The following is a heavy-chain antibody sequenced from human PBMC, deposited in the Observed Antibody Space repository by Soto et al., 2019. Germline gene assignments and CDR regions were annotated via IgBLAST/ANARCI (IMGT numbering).Heavy chain of an antibody. D-gene: IGHD6-13*01. V-gene: IGHV3-30*03. CDR2: ISVDGGNQ. Sequence: QVQLVESGGGVVQPGRSLRLSCAASGFSFNTYGLHWVRQAPGKGLEWVAAISVDGGNQYYADSVKGRFTISRDNSKSTLYLKMNSLGAEDTATYYCATDSSVKAAGSGGWFDPWGQGTLVIVSS. CDR1: GFSFNTYG. J-gene: IGHJ5*02. CDR3: ATDSSVKAAGSGGWFDP.